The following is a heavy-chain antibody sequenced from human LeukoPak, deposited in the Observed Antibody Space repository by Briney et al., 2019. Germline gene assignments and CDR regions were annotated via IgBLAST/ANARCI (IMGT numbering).Heavy chain of an antibody. J-gene: IGHJ3*02. D-gene: IGHD3-10*01. CDR3: ARERQDTIVHSGAFDI. CDR2: IASDGSHT. CDR1: GFTFSTYF. Sequence: PGGSLRLSCAASGFTFSTYFMHWVRQAPGKGLEWVAVIASDGSHTFYVESVKDRFTISRDNSKNTLYLQMNSLRAEDTAVYFCARERQDTIVHSGAFDIWGQGTMVTVSS. V-gene: IGHV3-30-3*01.